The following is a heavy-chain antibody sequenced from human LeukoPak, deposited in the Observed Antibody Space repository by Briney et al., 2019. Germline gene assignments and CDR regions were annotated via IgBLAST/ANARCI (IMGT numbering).Heavy chain of an antibody. CDR1: GFTFSNAW. D-gene: IGHD1-26*01. V-gene: IGHV3-15*01. J-gene: IGHJ3*02. CDR3: TTSRGSYDAFDI. CDR2: IKSKTDGGTT. Sequence: PGGSLRLSCAASGFTFSNAWMSWVRQAPGKGLEWVGRIKSKTDGGTTDYAAPVKGRFTISRDDSKNTLYLQMNSLKTEETAVYYCTTSRGSYDAFDIWGQGTMVTVSS.